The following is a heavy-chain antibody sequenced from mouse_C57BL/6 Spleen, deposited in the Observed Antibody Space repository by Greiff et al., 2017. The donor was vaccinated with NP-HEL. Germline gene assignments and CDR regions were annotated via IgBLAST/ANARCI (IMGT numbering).Heavy chain of an antibody. CDR3: ARSSNPTGDAMDY. J-gene: IGHJ4*01. D-gene: IGHD2-5*01. V-gene: IGHV1-82*01. CDR1: GYAFSSSW. CDR2: IYPGDGDT. Sequence: VQLQQSGPELVKPGASVKISCKASGYAFSSSWMNWVKQRPGKGLEWIGRIYPGDGDTNYNGKFKGKATLTADKSSSTAYMQLSSLTSEDSAVYFCARSSNPTGDAMDYWGQGTSVTVSS.